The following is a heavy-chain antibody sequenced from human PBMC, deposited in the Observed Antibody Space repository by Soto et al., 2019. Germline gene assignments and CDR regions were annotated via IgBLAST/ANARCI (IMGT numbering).Heavy chain of an antibody. J-gene: IGHJ4*02. CDR3: AKASGYSSASDHWN. CDR1: GFTFSSYA. V-gene: IGHV3-23*01. D-gene: IGHD6-19*01. Sequence: EVQLLESGGGLVQPGGSLRLSCAASGFTFSSYAMSWVRQAPGKGLEWVSAISGSGGITYYADSVKGRFTISRDNSKNTLYLQMNSVRAEDTAVYYCAKASGYSSASDHWNWGQGTLVTVSS. CDR2: ISGSGGIT.